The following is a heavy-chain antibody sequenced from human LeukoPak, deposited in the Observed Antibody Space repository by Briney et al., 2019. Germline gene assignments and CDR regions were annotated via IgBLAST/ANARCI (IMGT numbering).Heavy chain of an antibody. V-gene: IGHV4-39*01. CDR3: ARTTLLWYFDN. Sequence: SETLSLTCTVSGDSINSGIYYWGWIRQPPGKGLEWIGSISYRGTPSYNPSLRSRVTMSVDTSKNQFSLNLKSVTAADTAVFYCARTTLLWYFDNWGPGALVAVSS. CDR2: ISYRGTP. CDR1: GDSINSGIYY. J-gene: IGHJ4*01. D-gene: IGHD1-14*01.